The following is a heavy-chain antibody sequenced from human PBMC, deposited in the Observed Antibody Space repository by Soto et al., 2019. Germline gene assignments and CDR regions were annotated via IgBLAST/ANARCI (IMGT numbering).Heavy chain of an antibody. J-gene: IGHJ6*02. D-gene: IGHD2-2*01. Sequence: PGGSLRLSCAASGFTFSTYSMNWVRQAPGKGLEWISYISSSSGIIYYADSVKGRFTISRDNAQNSLFLQMSSQRDEDTAVYYCARDPQGYCSSSSCYRHYYHGMDVWGQGTTVTVSS. CDR3: ARDPQGYCSSSSCYRHYYHGMDV. CDR2: ISSSSGII. V-gene: IGHV3-48*02. CDR1: GFTFSTYS.